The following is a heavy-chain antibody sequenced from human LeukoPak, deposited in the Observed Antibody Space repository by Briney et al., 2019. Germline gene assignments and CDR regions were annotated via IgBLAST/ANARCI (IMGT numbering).Heavy chain of an antibody. J-gene: IGHJ3*02. CDR2: IYYSGST. CDR1: GGSISRYY. Sequence: SETLSLTCTVSGGSISRYYWSWIRQPPGKGLEWIAYIYYSGSTNYNPSLKSRVTISIDTSKNQFSLKLSSVTAADTAVYYCARVPVVTTLPESNPPGKDAFDIWGQGTMVTVSS. V-gene: IGHV4-59*12. CDR3: ARVPVVTTLPESNPPGKDAFDI. D-gene: IGHD2-21*02.